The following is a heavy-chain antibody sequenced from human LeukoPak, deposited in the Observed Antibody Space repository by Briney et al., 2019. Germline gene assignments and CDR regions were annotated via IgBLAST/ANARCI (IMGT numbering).Heavy chain of an antibody. CDR3: ARRAGPPLRFLEWFNYYYGMDV. CDR2: ISSSSSYI. V-gene: IGHV3-21*01. D-gene: IGHD3-3*01. Sequence: PGGSLRLSCAASGFTFSSYSMNWVCQAPGKGLEWVSSISSSSSYIYYADSVKGRFTISRDNAKNSLYLQMNSLRAEDTAVYYCARRAGPPLRFLEWFNYYYGMDVWGQGTTVTVSS. CDR1: GFTFSSYS. J-gene: IGHJ6*02.